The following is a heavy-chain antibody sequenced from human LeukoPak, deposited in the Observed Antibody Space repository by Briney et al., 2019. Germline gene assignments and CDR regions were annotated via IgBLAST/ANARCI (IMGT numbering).Heavy chain of an antibody. J-gene: IGHJ5*02. CDR3: ATSENPVAIPIT. CDR1: GYTFTGYY. D-gene: IGHD2-21*01. CDR2: VIPVFGTS. V-gene: IGHV1-69*13. Sequence: ASVKVSCKASGYTFTGYYMHWVRQAPGQRLEWMGCVIPVFGTSNYAEKFQDRVSITADESTSTAYMELSSLRSEDTAVYYCATSENPVAIPITWGQGTLVSVSS.